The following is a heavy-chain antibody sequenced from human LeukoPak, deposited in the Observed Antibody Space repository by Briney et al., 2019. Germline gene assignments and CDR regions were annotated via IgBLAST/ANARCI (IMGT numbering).Heavy chain of an antibody. D-gene: IGHD2-15*01. V-gene: IGHV3-7*01. CDR1: GFTFSSYA. Sequence: PGGSLRLSCAASGFTFSSYAMSWVRQAPGKGLEWVANIKQDGSEKYHVDSVKGRFTISRDNAKNSLYLQMNSLRAEDTAVYYCARDGGYCSGGSCWDYWGQGTLVTVSS. J-gene: IGHJ4*02. CDR3: ARDGGYCSGGSCWDY. CDR2: IKQDGSEK.